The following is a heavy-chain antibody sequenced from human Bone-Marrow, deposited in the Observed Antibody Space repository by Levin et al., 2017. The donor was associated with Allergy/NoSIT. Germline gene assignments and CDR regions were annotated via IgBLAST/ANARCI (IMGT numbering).Heavy chain of an antibody. D-gene: IGHD6-19*01. J-gene: IGHJ3*02. Sequence: GESLKISCEASGFSFDTYAMTWVRQAPGKGLEWVATISRSARSTHYADSVKGRFTISRDDSKNTLHLQMSSLRDEDTAIYVCAKHQWLPSDALDIWGQGTMVTVSS. CDR1: GFSFDTYA. CDR2: ISRSARST. V-gene: IGHV3-23*01. CDR3: AKHQWLPSDALDI.